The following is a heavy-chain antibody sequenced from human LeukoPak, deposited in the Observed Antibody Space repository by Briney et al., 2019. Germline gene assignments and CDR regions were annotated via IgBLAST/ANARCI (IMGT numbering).Heavy chain of an antibody. CDR1: GYTFTSYG. V-gene: IGHV1-18*01. J-gene: IGHJ4*02. Sequence: ASVKVSCKASGYTFTSYGISWVRQAPGQGLEWMGWISAYNGNTNYAQKLQGRVTMTTGTSTSTAYMELRSLRSDDTAVYYCARDSPYYDFWSGYQIYFDYWGQGTLVTVSS. CDR2: ISAYNGNT. D-gene: IGHD3-3*01. CDR3: ARDSPYYDFWSGYQIYFDY.